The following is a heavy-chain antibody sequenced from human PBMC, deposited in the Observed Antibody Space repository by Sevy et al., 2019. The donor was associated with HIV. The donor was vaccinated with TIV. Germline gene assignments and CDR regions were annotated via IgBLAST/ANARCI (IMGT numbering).Heavy chain of an antibody. J-gene: IGHJ4*02. CDR2: ISGSGGST. Sequence: GGSLRLSCAASGFTFSSYAMSWVRQAPGKGLEWVSAISGSGGSTYYADSVKGRFSISRDNSKNTLYLQMNSLRAEDTAVYYCAKDYYGSGSYYSPFDYWGQGILVTVSS. V-gene: IGHV3-23*01. CDR1: GFTFSSYA. CDR3: AKDYYGSGSYYSPFDY. D-gene: IGHD3-10*01.